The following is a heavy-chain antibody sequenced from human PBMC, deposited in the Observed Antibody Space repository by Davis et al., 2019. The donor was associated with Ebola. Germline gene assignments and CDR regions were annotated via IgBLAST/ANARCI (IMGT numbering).Heavy chain of an antibody. CDR3: ARRSGSSRGFFDY. Sequence: PGGSLRLSCKGSGYSFSTYWIGWVRQMPGKGLEYMGIIYPRDSDTKYSPSFRGQVTISADTSINTAYLQWSGLEASDTAMYYCARRSGSSRGFFDYWGQGTLVTVSS. J-gene: IGHJ4*02. V-gene: IGHV5-51*01. CDR2: IYPRDSDT. D-gene: IGHD1-26*01. CDR1: GYSFSTYW.